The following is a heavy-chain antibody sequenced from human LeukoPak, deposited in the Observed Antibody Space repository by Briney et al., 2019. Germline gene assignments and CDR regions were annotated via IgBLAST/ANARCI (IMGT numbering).Heavy chain of an antibody. J-gene: IGHJ4*02. CDR1: GFTFSSYS. D-gene: IGHD2-2*01. CDR3: ARDRKLIPAAMDN. CDR2: ISSSSSYI. Sequence: GGSLRLSCAASGFTFSSYSMNWVRQAPGKGLEWVSSISSSSSYIYYADSVKGRFTISRDNAKNSLYLQMNSLRAEDTAVYYCARDRKLIPAAMDNWGQGTLVTVSS. V-gene: IGHV3-21*01.